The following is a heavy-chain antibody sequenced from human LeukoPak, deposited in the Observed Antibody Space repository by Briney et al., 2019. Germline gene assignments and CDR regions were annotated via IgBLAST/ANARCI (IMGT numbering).Heavy chain of an antibody. CDR1: GGTFSNDA. Sequence: SVKVSCKASGGTFSNDATSWVPQAPGQGLEWMGRIIPNLGMALYAQKFKGRVTITADKSPSTAYMELSSLTSEDTAVYFCARDLVCTMNCKDSWGQRTLVTVSS. CDR3: ARDLVCTMNCKDS. CDR2: IIPNLGMA. D-gene: IGHD3/OR15-3a*01. J-gene: IGHJ4*02. V-gene: IGHV1-69*04.